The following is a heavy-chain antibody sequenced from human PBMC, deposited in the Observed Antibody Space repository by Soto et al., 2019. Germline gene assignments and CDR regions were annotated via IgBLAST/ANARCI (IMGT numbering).Heavy chain of an antibody. CDR1: GYTFTCYY. Sequence: ASVKVSCKASGYTFTCYYMHWVRQAPGQGLEWMGWINPNSGGTNYAQKFQGWVTMTRDTSISTAYMELSRLRSDDTAVYYCARAGYCTNGVCLAPGRDAFDIWGQGTMVTVSS. CDR2: INPNSGGT. D-gene: IGHD2-8*01. CDR3: ARAGYCTNGVCLAPGRDAFDI. J-gene: IGHJ3*02. V-gene: IGHV1-2*04.